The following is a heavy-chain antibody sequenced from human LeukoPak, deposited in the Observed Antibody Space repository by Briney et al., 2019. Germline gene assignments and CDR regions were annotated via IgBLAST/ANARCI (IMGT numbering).Heavy chain of an antibody. CDR1: GGSISSGGYY. CDR3: ARGLGGRFRYSSSWYGGLNWFDP. J-gene: IGHJ5*02. V-gene: IGHV4-31*03. CDR2: IYYSGST. Sequence: SETLSLTCTVSGGSISSGGYYWSWIRQHPGKGLEWIGYIYYSGSTYYNPSLKSRVTISVDTSKNQFSLKLSSVTAADTAVYYCARGLGGRFRYSSSWYGGLNWFDPWGQGTLVTVSS. D-gene: IGHD6-13*01.